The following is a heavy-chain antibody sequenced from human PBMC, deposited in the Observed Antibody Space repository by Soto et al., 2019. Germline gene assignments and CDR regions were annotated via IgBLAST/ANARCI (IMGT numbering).Heavy chain of an antibody. CDR3: ARYPYCSGGSCYSDYWYFDL. J-gene: IGHJ2*01. V-gene: IGHV1-69*02. CDR1: GGTFSSYT. CDR2: IIPILGIA. Sequence: ASVKVSCKASGGTFSSYTISWVRQAPGQGLEWMGRIIPILGIANYAQKFQGRVTITADKSTSTAYMELSSLRSEDTAVYYCARYPYCSGGSCYSDYWYFDLWGRGTLVTVSS. D-gene: IGHD2-15*01.